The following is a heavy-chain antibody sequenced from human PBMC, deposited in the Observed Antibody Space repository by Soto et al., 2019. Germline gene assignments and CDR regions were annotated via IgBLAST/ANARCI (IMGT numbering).Heavy chain of an antibody. V-gene: IGHV3-30-3*01. CDR1: GFTFSSYA. Sequence: QVQLVESGGGVVQPGRSLRLSCAASGFTFSSYAMHWVRQAPGKGLEWVAVISYDGSNKYYADVVKGRFTISRDKSKNTLYMQMNSLRAEDTAVYYCARDLSTYSSGPPFYDMDVWGHGTTVTVSS. J-gene: IGHJ6*02. CDR3: ARDLSTYSSGPPFYDMDV. D-gene: IGHD6-19*01. CDR2: ISYDGSNK.